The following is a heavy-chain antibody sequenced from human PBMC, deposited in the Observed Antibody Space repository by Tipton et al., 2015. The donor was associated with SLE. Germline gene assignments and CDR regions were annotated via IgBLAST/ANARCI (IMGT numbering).Heavy chain of an antibody. CDR2: IYYTGST. V-gene: IGHV4-31*03. J-gene: IGHJ5*02. CDR3: ARGLRGVMTGDWFDP. D-gene: IGHD3-16*01. CDR1: GGSINSGGYY. Sequence: TLSLTCTVSGGSINSGGYYWSWIRQHPGKGLEWSGYIYYTGSTFYNPSLNSRLTISVDTSKNQFSLKLSSVTAADTAVYYCARGLRGVMTGDWFDPWGQGTLVTVSS.